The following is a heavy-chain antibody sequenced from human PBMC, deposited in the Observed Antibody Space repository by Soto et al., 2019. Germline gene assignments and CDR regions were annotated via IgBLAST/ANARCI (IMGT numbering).Heavy chain of an antibody. CDR3: ARMSYFYDKWYFAL. J-gene: IGHJ2*01. CDR1: GASINNNDYY. V-gene: IGHV4-30-4*01. CDR2: VYYSGTT. Sequence: QLQESGPGLVKPSQTLSLTCTVSGASINNNDYYCSWFRQTPGKGLEWIGYVYYSGTTDYIPSLKSRLSMSIDKSQNQFTLKLNSVTAADTATYYCARMSYFYDKWYFALWGRGTLVTVSS. D-gene: IGHD3-22*01.